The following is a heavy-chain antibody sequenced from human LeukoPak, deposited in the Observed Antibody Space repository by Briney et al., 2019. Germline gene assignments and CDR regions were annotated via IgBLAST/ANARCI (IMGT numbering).Heavy chain of an antibody. CDR3: ARDPYSGNYENDYYYYMDV. D-gene: IGHD1-26*01. CDR1: GFTFSNYN. J-gene: IGHJ6*03. Sequence: PGGSLRLSCAASGFTFSNYNMNWVRQAPGKAMEWVSSITSSGTYIFYADSVKGRFTISRDNAKNPLYLQMDSLGPEDTAVYYCARDPYSGNYENDYYYYMDVWGKGTTVTISS. CDR2: ITSSGTYI. V-gene: IGHV3-21*01.